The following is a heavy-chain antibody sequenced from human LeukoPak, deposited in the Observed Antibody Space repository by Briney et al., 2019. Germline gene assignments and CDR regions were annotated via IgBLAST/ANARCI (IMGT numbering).Heavy chain of an antibody. CDR3: ARSPSRYYYDSSGYYRYFDY. J-gene: IGHJ4*02. Sequence: PSETLSLTCTVSGGSISSYYWSWLRQPPGKGLEWIGYIYYSGSNNYNPALKSRVTISVDTSKNQFSLKLSSVTAADTAVYYCARSPSRYYYDSSGYYRYFDYWGQGTLVTVSS. D-gene: IGHD3-22*01. CDR2: IYYSGSN. CDR1: GGSISSYY. V-gene: IGHV4-59*01.